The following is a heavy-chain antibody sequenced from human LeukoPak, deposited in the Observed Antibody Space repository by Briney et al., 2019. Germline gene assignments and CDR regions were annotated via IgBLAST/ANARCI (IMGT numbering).Heavy chain of an antibody. CDR1: GGSISSYY. Sequence: SETLSLTCTVSGGSISSYYWSWIRQPPGKGLEWIGYVYYSGTTNYNPSLKSRVTISVDTSKNQFSLKLSSVTAADTAVYYCARQRFLEWYFDYWGQGTLVTVSS. D-gene: IGHD3-3*01. CDR3: ARQRFLEWYFDY. V-gene: IGHV4-59*08. J-gene: IGHJ4*02. CDR2: VYYSGTT.